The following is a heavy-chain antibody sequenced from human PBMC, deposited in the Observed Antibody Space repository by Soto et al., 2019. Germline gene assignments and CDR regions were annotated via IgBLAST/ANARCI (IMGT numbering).Heavy chain of an antibody. D-gene: IGHD3-10*01. Sequence: QVQLQESGPGLVKPSQTLSLTCTVSGGSISSGGYYWSWIRQHPGKGPEWIGYIYYSGSTYYNPSLKSRVTISVDTSKNQFSLKLSSVTAADTAVYYCARDREGRYYGSGRENWFDPWGQGTLVTVSS. J-gene: IGHJ5*02. CDR2: IYYSGST. CDR1: GGSISSGGYY. V-gene: IGHV4-31*03. CDR3: ARDREGRYYGSGRENWFDP.